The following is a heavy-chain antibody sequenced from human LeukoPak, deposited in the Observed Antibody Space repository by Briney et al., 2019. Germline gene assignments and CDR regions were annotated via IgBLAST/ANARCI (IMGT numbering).Heavy chain of an antibody. CDR1: EFTFSSHA. CDR3: AREGYYFDY. CDR2: ISSSSSII. V-gene: IGHV3-48*01. Sequence: GGSLRLSCVASEFTFSSHAMNWVRQAPGKGLEWVSYISSSSSIIYYADSVKGRFTISRDNAKNSLDLQMNSLRAEDTAVYYCAREGYYFDYWGQGTLVTVSS. J-gene: IGHJ4*02.